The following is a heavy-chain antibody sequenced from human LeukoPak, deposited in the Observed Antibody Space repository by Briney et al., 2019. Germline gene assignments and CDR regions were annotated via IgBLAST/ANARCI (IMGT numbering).Heavy chain of an antibody. CDR1: GYTFTGCY. CDR2: INPNSGGT. Sequence: ASVKVSCKASGYTFTGCYMHWVRQAPGQGLEWMGWINPNSGGTNYAQKLQGRVTMTRDTSISTAYMELSRLRSEDTAVYYCAITRGIAAAGTSYYYYYYMDVWGKGTTVTVSS. CDR3: AITRGIAAAGTSYYYYYYMDV. J-gene: IGHJ6*03. D-gene: IGHD6-13*01. V-gene: IGHV1-2*02.